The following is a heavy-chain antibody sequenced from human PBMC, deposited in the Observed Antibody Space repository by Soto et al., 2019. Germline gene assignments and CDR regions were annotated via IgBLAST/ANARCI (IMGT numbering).Heavy chain of an antibody. CDR2: IYYSGST. CDR3: ARSGYSYGPNPLLY. J-gene: IGHJ4*02. CDR1: GGSISSGGYY. Sequence: QVQLQESGPGLVKPSQTLSLTCTVSGGSISSGGYYWSWIRQHPGKGLEWIGYIYYSGSTYYNPSLKLRVTIXVXTXXNQFSLKPSSVTAADTAVYYCARSGYSYGPNPLLYWGQGTLVTVSS. V-gene: IGHV4-31*03. D-gene: IGHD5-18*01.